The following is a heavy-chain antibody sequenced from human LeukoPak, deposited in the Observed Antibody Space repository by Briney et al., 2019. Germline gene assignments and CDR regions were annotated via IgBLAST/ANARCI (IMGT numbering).Heavy chain of an antibody. Sequence: PSETLSLTRAVYGGSFSGYYWSWIRQPPGKGLEWIGEINHSGSTNYNPSLKSRVTISVDTSKNQFSLKLSSVTAADTAVYYCARLSVIVGAALEYYYYYMDVWGQGTTVTVSS. V-gene: IGHV4-34*01. D-gene: IGHD1-26*01. CDR1: GGSFSGYY. J-gene: IGHJ6*03. CDR2: INHSGST. CDR3: ARLSVIVGAALEYYYYYMDV.